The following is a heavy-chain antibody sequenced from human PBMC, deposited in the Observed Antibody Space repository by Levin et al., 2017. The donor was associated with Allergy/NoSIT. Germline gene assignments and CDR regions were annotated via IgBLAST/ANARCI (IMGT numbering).Heavy chain of an antibody. V-gene: IGHV3-30-3*01. CDR1: GFTFSSYA. CDR2: ISYDGSNK. J-gene: IGHJ4*02. D-gene: IGHD2-15*01. Sequence: GGSLRLSCAASGFTFSSYAMHWVRQAPGKGLEWVAVISYDGSNKYYADSVKGRFTISRDNSKNTLYLQMNSLRAEDTAVYYCARDRDIVVVVAATLDYWGQGTLVTVSS. CDR3: ARDRDIVVVVAATLDY.